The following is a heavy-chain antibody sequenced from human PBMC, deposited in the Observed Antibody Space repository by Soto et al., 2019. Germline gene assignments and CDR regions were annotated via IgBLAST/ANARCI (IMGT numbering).Heavy chain of an antibody. CDR1: GFTFSESG. D-gene: IGHD2-15*01. CDR3: ASSLYRIGGGMDV. CDR2: ISYDSSQK. V-gene: IGHV3-30*03. Sequence: QVQLVESGGGVVQPGRSLRLSCEASGFTFSESGMHWVSQATGKGLEWVTLISYDSSQKYYIDSVKGRCTISRDSSKNTVYLRVNSLRAADTAVYYCASSLYRIGGGMDVWGQGTTVTVSS. J-gene: IGHJ6*02.